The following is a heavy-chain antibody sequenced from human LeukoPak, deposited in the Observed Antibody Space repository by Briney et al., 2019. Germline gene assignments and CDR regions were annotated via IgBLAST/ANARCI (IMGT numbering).Heavy chain of an antibody. CDR1: GGTFSSYA. CDR2: IIPILGIA. V-gene: IGHV1-69*04. J-gene: IGHJ6*02. D-gene: IGHD2-21*02. Sequence: GASVKVSCKASGGTFSSYAISWVRQAPGQGLGWMGRIIPILGIANYAQKFQGRVTITADKSTSTAYMELSSLRSEDTAVYYCARAKIVVVTVIPYYYYGMDVWGQGTTVTVSS. CDR3: ARAKIVVVTVIPYYYYGMDV.